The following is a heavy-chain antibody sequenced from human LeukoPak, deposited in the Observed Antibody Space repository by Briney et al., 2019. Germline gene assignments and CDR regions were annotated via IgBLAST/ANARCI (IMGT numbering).Heavy chain of an antibody. D-gene: IGHD3-16*01. J-gene: IGHJ3*02. CDR3: ARSGFGVLGDAFDI. Sequence: ASVTVSCKASGYTFTGYYMHWVRQATGQGLEWMGWMNPNSGNTGYAQKFQGRVTITRNTSISTAYMELSSLRSEDTAVYYCARSGFGVLGDAFDIWGQGTMVTVSS. V-gene: IGHV1-8*03. CDR1: GYTFTGYY. CDR2: MNPNSGNT.